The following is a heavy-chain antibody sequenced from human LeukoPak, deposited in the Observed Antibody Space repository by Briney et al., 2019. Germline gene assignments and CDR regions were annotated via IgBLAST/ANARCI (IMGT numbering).Heavy chain of an antibody. CDR2: INPNNGGT. CDR1: GYTITGYY. CDR3: GRDRHWNQGNFDY. D-gene: IGHD1-1*01. V-gene: IGHV1-2*02. J-gene: IGHJ4*02. Sequence: ASVKVSCKAFGYTITGYYIHWVRQAPGQGLQWMGWINPNNGGTNSAQKFQGRVTMTRDTSIGTAYMELNRLTYDDTAVYYCGRDRHWNQGNFDYWGQGTLVTVSS.